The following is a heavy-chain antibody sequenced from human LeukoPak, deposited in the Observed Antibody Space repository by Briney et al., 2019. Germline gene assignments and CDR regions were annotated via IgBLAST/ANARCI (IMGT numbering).Heavy chain of an antibody. V-gene: IGHV3-48*02. CDR1: GFTFSSYS. CDR2: ISSSSTTI. Sequence: GGSLRLSCAASGFTFSSYSMNWVRQAPGKGLEWDSFISSSSTTIYYADSVKGRFTISRDNAKNSLYLQVNSLRDEDTAVYYCAKSESYRFDYWGQGTLVTVSS. D-gene: IGHD1-26*01. CDR3: AKSESYRFDY. J-gene: IGHJ4*02.